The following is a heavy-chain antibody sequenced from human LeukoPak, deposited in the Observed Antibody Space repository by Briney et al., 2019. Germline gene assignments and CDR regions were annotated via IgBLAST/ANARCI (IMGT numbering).Heavy chain of an antibody. V-gene: IGHV4-59*01. Sequence: SETLSLTCTVSGVSISSYYWSWIRQPPGKELEWIGYIYYSGSTNYNPSLKSRVTISVDTSKNQFSLKLSSVTAADTAVYYCARFKRWFDPWGQGTLVTVSS. J-gene: IGHJ5*02. CDR1: GVSISSYY. CDR3: ARFKRWFDP. CDR2: IYYSGST.